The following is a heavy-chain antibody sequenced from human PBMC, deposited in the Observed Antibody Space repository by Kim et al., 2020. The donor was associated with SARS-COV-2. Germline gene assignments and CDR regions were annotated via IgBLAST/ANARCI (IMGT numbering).Heavy chain of an antibody. CDR3: ARVLDVDIVTYYFDY. CDR2: ISSSSSYI. CDR1: GFTFSSYS. J-gene: IGHJ4*02. Sequence: GGSLRLSCAASGFTFSSYSMNWVRQAPGKGLEWVSYISSSSSYIYYADSVKGRFTISRDNAKNSLYLQMNSLRAEDTAVYYCARVLDVDIVTYYFDYWGQGTLVTVSS. D-gene: IGHD5-12*01. V-gene: IGHV3-21*01.